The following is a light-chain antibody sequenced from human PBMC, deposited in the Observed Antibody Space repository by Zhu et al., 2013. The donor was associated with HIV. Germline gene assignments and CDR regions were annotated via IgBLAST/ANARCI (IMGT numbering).Light chain of an antibody. CDR3: SSHTSKSTLVV. Sequence: QSALTQPASVSGSPGQSITISCTGSSSDVGGFNLVSWYQQHPGTAPRLIIYDVTIRPSGVSDRFSGSKSGNTASLTISGLQVEDEADYYCSSHTSKSTLVVFGGGTRLTVL. V-gene: IGLV2-14*03. J-gene: IGLJ3*02. CDR2: DVT. CDR1: SSDVGGFNL.